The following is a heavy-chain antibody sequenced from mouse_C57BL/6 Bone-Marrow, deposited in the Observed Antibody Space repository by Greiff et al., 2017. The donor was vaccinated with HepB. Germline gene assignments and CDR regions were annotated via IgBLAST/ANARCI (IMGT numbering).Heavy chain of an antibody. CDR3: TLYYYGSSFFDY. J-gene: IGHJ2*01. CDR1: GFNIKDYY. D-gene: IGHD1-1*01. V-gene: IGHV14-1*01. Sequence: VQLQQSGAELVRPGASVKLSCTASGFNIKDYYIHWVKQRPEQGLEWIGRIDPEDGDTEYAPKFQGKATMTADTSSNTAYLQLSSLTSEDTAVYYCTLYYYGSSFFDYWGQGTTLTVSS. CDR2: IDPEDGDT.